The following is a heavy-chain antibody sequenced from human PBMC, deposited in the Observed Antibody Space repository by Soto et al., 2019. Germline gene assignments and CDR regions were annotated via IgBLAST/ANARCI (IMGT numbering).Heavy chain of an antibody. CDR1: GYTFTSYA. J-gene: IGHJ5*02. V-gene: IGHV1-3*01. D-gene: IGHD6-19*01. CDR3: ARGGGWYVWFDP. CDR2: INAGNGNT. Sequence: ASVKVSCKASGYTFTSYAMHWVRQAPGQRLEWMGWINAGNGNTKYSQKFQGRVTITRDTSASTAYMELSSLRSEDTAVYYCARGGGWYVWFDPWGQVTLVTVSS.